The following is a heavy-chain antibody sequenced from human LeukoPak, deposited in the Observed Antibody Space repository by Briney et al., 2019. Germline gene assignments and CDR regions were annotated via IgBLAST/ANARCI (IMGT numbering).Heavy chain of an antibody. D-gene: IGHD3-3*01. J-gene: IGHJ4*02. V-gene: IGHV3-23*01. CDR1: EFTVSNKY. CDR3: AKGTYYDFWSGYYDSDY. CDR2: ISGSGGST. Sequence: GGSLRLSCAASEFTVSNKYMSWVRQAPGKGLEWVSAISGSGGSTYYADSVKGRFTISRDNSKNTLYLQMNSLRAEDTAVYYCAKGTYYDFWSGYYDSDYWGQGTLVTVSS.